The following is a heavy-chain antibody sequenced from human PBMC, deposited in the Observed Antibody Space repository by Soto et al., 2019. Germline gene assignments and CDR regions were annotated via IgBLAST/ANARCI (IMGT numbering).Heavy chain of an antibody. J-gene: IGHJ4*03. Sequence: ASVKVFCKASWSRFRRYGNNWVRTAPGQGPEWVGWDSGYHYNTKHAPELQGRITVTTDRSTNPAHMEQRSVQSDDTALYYCGISSSMLGAGWSCTRGRGTLVPVS. D-gene: IGHD6-19*01. CDR3: GISSSMLGAGWSCT. CDR1: WSRFRRYG. CDR2: DSGYHYNT. V-gene: IGHV1-18*01.